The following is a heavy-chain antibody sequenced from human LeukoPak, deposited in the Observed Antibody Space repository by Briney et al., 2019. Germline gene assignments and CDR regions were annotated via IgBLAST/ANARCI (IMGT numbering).Heavy chain of an antibody. J-gene: IGHJ5*02. D-gene: IGHD3-10*01. Sequence: SETLSLTCTVSGGSTSSYYWSWIRQPAGKGLEWIGRIYTSGSTNYNPSLKSRVTMSVDTSKNQFSLKLSSVTAADTAVYYCARGDYYGSENWFDPWGQGTLVTVSS. V-gene: IGHV4-4*07. CDR3: ARGDYYGSENWFDP. CDR1: GGSTSSYY. CDR2: IYTSGST.